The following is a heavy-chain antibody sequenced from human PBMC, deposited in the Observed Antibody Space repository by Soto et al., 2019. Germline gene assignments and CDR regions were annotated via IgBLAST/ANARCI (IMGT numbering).Heavy chain of an antibody. CDR2: FSATSENT. CDR3: AKARDQQWVRLPFDY. CDR1: GFFFSSYT. J-gene: IGHJ4*02. V-gene: IGHV3-23*01. Sequence: EVQLLESVGGLVQPGGSLRLSCVGSGFFFSSYTMTWVRQAPGKGLEWVSSFSATSENTYYADSVRGRFTISRDNSKNTLFLQMNSLTAEDTAMYYCAKARDQQWVRLPFDYGGQGILVIVSS. D-gene: IGHD6-19*01.